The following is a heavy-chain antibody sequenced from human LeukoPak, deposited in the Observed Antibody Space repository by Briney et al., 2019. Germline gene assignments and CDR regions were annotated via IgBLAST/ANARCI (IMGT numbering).Heavy chain of an antibody. D-gene: IGHD4-17*01. J-gene: IGHJ4*02. V-gene: IGHV4-59*01. CDR2: IYYSGST. CDR1: GGSISSYY. Sequence: PSETLSLTCTVSGGSISSYYWSWIRQPPGKGLEWIGYIYYSGSTNYNPSLKSRVTISVDTSKNQFSLKLSSVTAADTAVYYCARVGEYRPFDYWGQGTLVTVSS. CDR3: ARVGEYRPFDY.